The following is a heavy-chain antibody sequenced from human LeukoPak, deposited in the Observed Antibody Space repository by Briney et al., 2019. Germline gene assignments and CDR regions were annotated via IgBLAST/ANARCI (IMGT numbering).Heavy chain of an antibody. D-gene: IGHD2-2*01. CDR3: AREGRCSSTSCYSGGDDWFDP. Sequence: SVKVSCKASGGTFSSYTISWVRQAPGQGLEWMGRIIPIFGTANYAQKFQGRVTITTDESTSTAYMELCSLRSEDTAVYYCAREGRCSSTSCYSGGDDWFDPWGQGTLVTVSS. CDR1: GGTFSSYT. V-gene: IGHV1-69*05. CDR2: IIPIFGTA. J-gene: IGHJ5*02.